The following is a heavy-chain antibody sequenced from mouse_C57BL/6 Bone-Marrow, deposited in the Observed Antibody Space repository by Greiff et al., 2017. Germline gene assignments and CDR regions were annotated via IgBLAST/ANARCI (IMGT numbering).Heavy chain of an antibody. Sequence: EVQLVESGGGLVKPGGSLKLSCAASGFTFSSYAMSWVRQTPEKRLEWVATISDGGSYTYYPDNVKGRFTISRDNAKNNLYLQMSHLKSEDTAMYYCAREDWDEGYFDYWGQGTTLTVSS. V-gene: IGHV5-4*01. CDR3: AREDWDEGYFDY. D-gene: IGHD4-1*01. J-gene: IGHJ2*01. CDR2: ISDGGSYT. CDR1: GFTFSSYA.